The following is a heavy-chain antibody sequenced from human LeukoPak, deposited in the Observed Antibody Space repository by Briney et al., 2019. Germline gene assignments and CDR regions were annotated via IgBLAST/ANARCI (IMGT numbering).Heavy chain of an antibody. J-gene: IGHJ4*02. Sequence: PGGSLRLSCAASGFTFSSYRMNWVRQAPGKGLEWVSSISSSSSYIYYADSVKGRFTISRDNAKNSLYLQMNSLGAEDTAVYYCAREDYNSLFFDYWGQGTLVTVSS. CDR1: GFTFSSYR. CDR3: AREDYNSLFFDY. CDR2: ISSSSSYI. D-gene: IGHD1-14*01. V-gene: IGHV3-21*01.